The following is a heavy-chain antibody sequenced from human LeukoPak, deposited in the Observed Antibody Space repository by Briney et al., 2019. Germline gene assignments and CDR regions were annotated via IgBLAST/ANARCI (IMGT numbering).Heavy chain of an antibody. D-gene: IGHD4-17*01. J-gene: IGHJ4*02. CDR3: AKPYGDYGEGFDY. CDR2: ISGSGGST. CDR1: GFTFSSYA. V-gene: IGHV3-23*01. Sequence: GGSLRLSCAASGFTFSSYAMSWVRQAPGKGLEWVSAISGSGGSTYYADSVKGRFTISRDNSMNTLYLQMNSLRAEDTAVYYCAKPYGDYGEGFDYWGQGTLVTVSS.